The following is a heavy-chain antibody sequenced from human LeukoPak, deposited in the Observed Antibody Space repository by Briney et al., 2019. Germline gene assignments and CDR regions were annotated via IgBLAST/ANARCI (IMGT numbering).Heavy chain of an antibody. CDR1: GFTFSSYA. CDR3: ARDVSSTSSWWFDP. D-gene: IGHD2-2*01. Sequence: GGSLRLSCAASGFTFSSYAMHWVRQAPGKGLEWVAVISYDGSNKYYADSVKGRFTISRDNSKNTLYLQMNSLRYEDTAVYYCARDVSSTSSWWFDPWGQGTLVIVSS. CDR2: ISYDGSNK. V-gene: IGHV3-30*04. J-gene: IGHJ5*02.